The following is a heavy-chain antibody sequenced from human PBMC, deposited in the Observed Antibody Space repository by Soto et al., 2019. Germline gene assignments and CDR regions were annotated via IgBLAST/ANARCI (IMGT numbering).Heavy chain of an antibody. Sequence: LVKGSCKASGGTFSGYAISWVRQAPGQGLEWMGGIIHIFGTANYAQKFQGRVTIAADESTSTAYMELSSLRSEDTAVYYCASEYYYDSSGYRLDYWGQGTLVTVSS. D-gene: IGHD3-22*01. CDR3: ASEYYYDSSGYRLDY. CDR1: GGTFSGYA. CDR2: IIHIFGTA. V-gene: IGHV1-69*01. J-gene: IGHJ4*02.